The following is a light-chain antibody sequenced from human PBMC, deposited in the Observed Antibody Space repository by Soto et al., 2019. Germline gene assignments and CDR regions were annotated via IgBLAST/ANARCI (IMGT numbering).Light chain of an antibody. J-gene: IGLJ3*02. CDR2: RNN. CDR1: AFNIGSNF. Sequence: QSVLTQPPSVSGTPGQRVAISCSGSAFNIGSNFVYWYQQIPGTAPRLLIYRNNERPSGVPDRFSTSKSGTSSSLAITGLRSEDEGHCYCASWDHTLAGRWVFGGGTKLTVL. V-gene: IGLV1-47*01. CDR3: ASWDHTLAGRWV.